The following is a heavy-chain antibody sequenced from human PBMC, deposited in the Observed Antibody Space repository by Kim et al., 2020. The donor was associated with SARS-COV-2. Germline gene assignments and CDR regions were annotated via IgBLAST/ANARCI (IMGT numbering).Heavy chain of an antibody. V-gene: IGHV4-34*01. CDR3: ARGVGLSSSFPTAYFDL. CDR2: INHSGST. CDR1: GGSFSGYY. D-gene: IGHD6-6*01. J-gene: IGHJ2*01. Sequence: SETLSLTCAVYGGSFSGYYWSWIRQPPGKGLEWIGEINHSGSTNYNPSLKSRVTISVDTSKNQFSLKLSSVTAADTAVYYCARGVGLSSSFPTAYFDLWGRGTLVTVSS.